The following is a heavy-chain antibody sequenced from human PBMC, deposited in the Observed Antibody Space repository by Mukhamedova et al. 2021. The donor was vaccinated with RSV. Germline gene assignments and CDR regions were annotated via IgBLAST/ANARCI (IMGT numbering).Heavy chain of an antibody. Sequence: GNTKYSQQFQGRVTFTRDTSASTAYMEVSSLRSEDTAVYYCAISHAPWGFDYWGQGTLVTVSS. J-gene: IGHJ4*02. V-gene: IGHV1-3*01. CDR3: AISHAPWGFDY. D-gene: IGHD3-16*01. CDR2: GNT.